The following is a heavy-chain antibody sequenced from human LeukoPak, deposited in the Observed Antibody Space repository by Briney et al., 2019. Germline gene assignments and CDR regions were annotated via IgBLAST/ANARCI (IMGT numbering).Heavy chain of an antibody. CDR3: ARTSSGGYNWFDP. CDR2: IYTSGST. J-gene: IGHJ5*02. D-gene: IGHD6-19*01. V-gene: IGHV4-38-2*02. Sequence: SETLSLTCTVSGYSISSGYYWGWIRQPPGKGLEWIGRIYTSGSTNYNPSLKSRVTISVDTSKNQFSLKLSSVTAADTAVYYCARTSSGGYNWFDPWGQGTLVTVSS. CDR1: GYSISSGYY.